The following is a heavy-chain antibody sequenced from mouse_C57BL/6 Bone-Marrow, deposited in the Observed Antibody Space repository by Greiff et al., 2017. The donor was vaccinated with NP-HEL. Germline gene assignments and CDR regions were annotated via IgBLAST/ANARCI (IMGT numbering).Heavy chain of an antibody. D-gene: IGHD1-1*02. V-gene: IGHV1-64*01. CDR2: IHPNSGST. CDR1: GYTFTSYW. Sequence: QVQLQQPGAELVKPGASVKLSCKASGYTFTSYWMPWVKQRPGQGLEWIGMIHPNSGSTNYNEKFKSKATLTVDKSSSTAYMQLGSLTSEDSAVYYCARRGWPHYYAMDYWGQGTSVTVSS. J-gene: IGHJ4*01. CDR3: ARRGWPHYYAMDY.